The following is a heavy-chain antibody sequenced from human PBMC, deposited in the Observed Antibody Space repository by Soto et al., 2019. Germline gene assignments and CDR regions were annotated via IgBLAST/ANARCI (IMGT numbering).Heavy chain of an antibody. Sequence: SETLSLTCAVYGGSFSGYYWSWIRQPPGKGLEWIGEINHSGSTNYNPSLKSRVTISVDTSKNQFSLKLSSVTAADTAVYYCARGRYDFWSGYSFFDYWGQGTLVTVSS. CDR3: ARGRYDFWSGYSFFDY. D-gene: IGHD3-3*01. CDR2: INHSGST. V-gene: IGHV4-34*01. J-gene: IGHJ4*02. CDR1: GGSFSGYY.